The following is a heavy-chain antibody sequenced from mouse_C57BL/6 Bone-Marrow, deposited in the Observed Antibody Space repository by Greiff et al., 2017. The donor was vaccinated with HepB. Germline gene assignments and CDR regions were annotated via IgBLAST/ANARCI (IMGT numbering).Heavy chain of an antibody. J-gene: IGHJ3*01. V-gene: IGHV1-81*01. CDR3: ARGGRAWFAY. CDR2: IYPRSGNT. Sequence: QVHVKQSGAELARPGASVKLSCKASGYTFTSYGISWVKQRTGQGLEWIGEIYPRSGNTYYNEKFKGKATLTADKSSSTAYMELRSLTSEDSAVYFCARGGRAWFAYWCQGTLVTVSA. CDR1: GYTFTSYG.